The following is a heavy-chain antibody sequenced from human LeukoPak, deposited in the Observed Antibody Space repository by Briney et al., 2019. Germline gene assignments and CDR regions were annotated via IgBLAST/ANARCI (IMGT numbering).Heavy chain of an antibody. CDR2: INHSGST. CDR1: GGSFSGYY. D-gene: IGHD6-19*01. V-gene: IGHV4-34*01. Sequence: SETLSLTCAVYGGSFSGYYWSWIRQPPGKGLEWIGEINHSGSTNYNPSLKSRITISVDTSKNQFSLKLSSVTAADTAVYYCARGLELYSSGWHDAFDIWGQGTVVTVSS. CDR3: ARGLELYSSGWHDAFDI. J-gene: IGHJ3*02.